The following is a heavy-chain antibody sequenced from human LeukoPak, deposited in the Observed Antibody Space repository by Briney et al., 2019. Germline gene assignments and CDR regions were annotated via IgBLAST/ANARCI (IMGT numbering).Heavy chain of an antibody. D-gene: IGHD4-17*01. CDR3: ARDSDYGDYFFDY. J-gene: IGHJ4*02. CDR1: GFSFSTFA. CDR2: ISTNGGTT. V-gene: IGHV3-64*01. Sequence: GSLRLSCAASGFSFSTFAMHWVRQAPGKGLEYVSGISTNGGTTYYAKSVKGRFTISRDNSKHTLFLQMGSLRTEDMAVYYCARDSDYGDYFFDYWGQGTLVAVSS.